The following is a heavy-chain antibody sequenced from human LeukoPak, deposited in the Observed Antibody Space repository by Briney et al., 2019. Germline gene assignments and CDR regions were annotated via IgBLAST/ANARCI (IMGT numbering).Heavy chain of an antibody. CDR1: GFTFSTYD. CDR2: ISGSGATT. Sequence: GGTLRLSCATSGFTFSTYDINWVRQAPGKGLEWVSAISGSGATTYYADSVKGRFTISKDSSKNTVFLQMNNLRADDAAVYFCAKEKWLRFDSWGQGTLVTVSA. J-gene: IGHJ4*02. V-gene: IGHV3-23*01. D-gene: IGHD5-12*01. CDR3: AKEKWLRFDS.